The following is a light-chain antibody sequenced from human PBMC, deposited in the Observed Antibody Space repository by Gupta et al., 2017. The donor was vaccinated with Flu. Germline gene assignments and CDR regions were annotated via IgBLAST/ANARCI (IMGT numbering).Light chain of an antibody. CDR1: TSDIGGYNY. CDR2: EVS. V-gene: IGLV2-14*01. J-gene: IGLJ1*01. Sequence: QSALTQPASVSGSPGQSITISCTVTTSDIGGYNYVSWYQQHPGKAPKLMIYEVSNRPSGVSNRFSGSKSGNTASLTISGLQAEDEADYYCTSYTSSYTRVFGTGTKVTVL. CDR3: TSYTSSYTRV.